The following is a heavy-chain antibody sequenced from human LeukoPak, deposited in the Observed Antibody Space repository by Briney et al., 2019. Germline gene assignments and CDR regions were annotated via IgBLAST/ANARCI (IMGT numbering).Heavy chain of an antibody. Sequence: SETLSLTCTVSGGSISSYYWSWIRQPPGKGLEWIGYIYYSGSTNYSPSLKSRVTISVDTSKNQFSLKLSSVTAADTAVYYCARVKYGDNLLDHWGQGTLVTVSS. CDR2: IYYSGST. CDR1: GGSISSYY. D-gene: IGHD4-23*01. J-gene: IGHJ4*02. CDR3: ARVKYGDNLLDH. V-gene: IGHV4-59*08.